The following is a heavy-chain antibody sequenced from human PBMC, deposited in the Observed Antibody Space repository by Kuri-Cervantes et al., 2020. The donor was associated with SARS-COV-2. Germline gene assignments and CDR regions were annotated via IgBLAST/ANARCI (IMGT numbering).Heavy chain of an antibody. V-gene: IGHV1-2*04. CDR3: ARDLIRGYSYGFFGMDV. D-gene: IGHD5-18*01. CDR1: GYTFTGYY. J-gene: IGHJ6*02. Sequence: ASVKVSCKASGYTFTGYYMHWVRQAPGQGLEWMGWINPNSGGTNYAQKFQGWVTMTRDTSISTAYMELSRLRSDDTAVYYCARDLIRGYSYGFFGMDVWGQGTPVTVSS. CDR2: INPNSGGT.